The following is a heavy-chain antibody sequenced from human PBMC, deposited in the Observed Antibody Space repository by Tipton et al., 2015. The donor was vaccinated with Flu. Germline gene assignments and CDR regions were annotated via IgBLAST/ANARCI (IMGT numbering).Heavy chain of an antibody. J-gene: IGHJ4*02. V-gene: IGHV4-38-2*01. Sequence: TLSLTCSVSGDSIGSAYFWGWIRQPPGKGLEWIGCISHAGSTFHNPSLKSRVILSLDASKNQFSLKLTSVTAADTAVYFCARSTYYYGSGTSDYWGQGTLVTVSS. CDR1: GDSIGSAYF. CDR3: ARSTYYYGSGTSDY. D-gene: IGHD3-10*01. CDR2: ISHAGST.